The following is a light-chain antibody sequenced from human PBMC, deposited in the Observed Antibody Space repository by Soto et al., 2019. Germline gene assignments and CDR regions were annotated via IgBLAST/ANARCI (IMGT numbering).Light chain of an antibody. Sequence: QSALTPPPSASGSPGQSVTISCPGTSSDVGGYNYVSWYQQHPGKAPKLMIYEVSKRPSGVPDRFSGSKSGNTASLTVSGLQAEDEADYYCSSYAGSNNGVFGGGTKLTVL. V-gene: IGLV2-8*01. CDR1: SSDVGGYNY. J-gene: IGLJ2*01. CDR2: EVS. CDR3: SSYAGSNNGV.